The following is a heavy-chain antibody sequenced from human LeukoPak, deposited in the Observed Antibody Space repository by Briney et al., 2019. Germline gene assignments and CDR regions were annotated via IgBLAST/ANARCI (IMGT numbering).Heavy chain of an antibody. CDR3: ARDVKRTIFGVARDDAFDI. CDR2: IIPIFGTA. Sequence: SVKVSCKASGGTFSSYAISWVRQAPGQGLEWMGGIIPIFGTANYAQKFQGRVTITTDESTSTAYMELSSLRSEDTAVYYCARDVKRTIFGVARDDAFDIWGQGTMVTVSS. D-gene: IGHD3-3*01. V-gene: IGHV1-69*05. CDR1: GGTFSSYA. J-gene: IGHJ3*02.